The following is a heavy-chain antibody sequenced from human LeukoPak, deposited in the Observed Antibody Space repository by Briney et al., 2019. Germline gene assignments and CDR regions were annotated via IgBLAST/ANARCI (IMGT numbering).Heavy chain of an antibody. CDR3: ARGITVVRGVIKGGMDV. V-gene: IGHV1-69*06. D-gene: IGHD3-10*01. CDR2: IIPIFGTA. CDR1: GGTFSSYA. J-gene: IGHJ6*02. Sequence: ASVKVSCKASGGTFSSYAISWVRQAPGQGLEWMGGIIPIFGTANYAQKFQGRVTITADKSTATVYMGLSSLRSGDTAVYYCARGITVVRGVIKGGMDVWGQGTTVTVSS.